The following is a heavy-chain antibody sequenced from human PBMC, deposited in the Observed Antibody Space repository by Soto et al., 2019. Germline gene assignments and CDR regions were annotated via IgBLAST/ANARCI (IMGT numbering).Heavy chain of an antibody. CDR2: IIPFFGTA. V-gene: IGHV1-69*01. CDR3: ASQGLRASRRDYCYYSMDV. Sequence: QVQLVQSGAEVKKPGSSVKVSCKASGGTFSSYAISWVRQAPGQGIEWMGGIIPFFGTANYAQKSQGRVTITADESTGTAHMEQSSLRSEATAVYYCASQGLRASRRDYCYYSMDVCSQGTTVTVSS. CDR1: GGTFSSYA. J-gene: IGHJ6*02. D-gene: IGHD6-6*01.